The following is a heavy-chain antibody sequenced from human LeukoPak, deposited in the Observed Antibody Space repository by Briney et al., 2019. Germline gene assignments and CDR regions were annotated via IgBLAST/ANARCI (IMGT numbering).Heavy chain of an antibody. CDR2: INPNSGVT. V-gene: IGHV1-2*06. D-gene: IGHD2-21*02. Sequence: ASVKVSCKASGYTFSGYYIHWVRQAPGQGLEWMGRINPNSGVTSYAQKFQGRVTLTRDTSVSTAYMEVSRLRPDDTAVYYCARGQMVVTATLWYFDFWGQGTLVTVSS. J-gene: IGHJ4*02. CDR1: GYTFSGYY. CDR3: ARGQMVVTATLWYFDF.